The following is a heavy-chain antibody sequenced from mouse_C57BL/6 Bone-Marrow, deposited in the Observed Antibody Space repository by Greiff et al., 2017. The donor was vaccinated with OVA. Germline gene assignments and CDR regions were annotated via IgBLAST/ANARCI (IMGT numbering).Heavy chain of an antibody. CDR2: IDPSDSYT. J-gene: IGHJ2*01. CDR3: ARGFAY. Sequence: VQLQESGAELVKPGASVKLSCKASGYTFTSYWMQWVKQRPGQGLEWIGEIDPSDSYTNYNQKFKGKATLTVDTSSSTAYMQLSSLTSEDSAVYYCARGFAYWGQGTTPTVSS. CDR1: GYTFTSYW. V-gene: IGHV1-50*01.